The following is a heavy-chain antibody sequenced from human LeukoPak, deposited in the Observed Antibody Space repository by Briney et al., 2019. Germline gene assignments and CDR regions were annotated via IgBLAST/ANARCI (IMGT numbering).Heavy chain of an antibody. CDR1: GYTPTELS. CDR3: ARGYRTSVNSFWFDP. V-gene: IGHV1-24*01. D-gene: IGHD1-1*01. Sequence: ASVKVSCKVSGYTPTELSMHWVRQAPGKGLEWMGGFDPEDGETIYAQKFQGRVTMTRNTSISTAYMELSSLRSEDTAVYYCARGYRTSVNSFWFDPWGQGTLVTVSS. J-gene: IGHJ5*02. CDR2: FDPEDGET.